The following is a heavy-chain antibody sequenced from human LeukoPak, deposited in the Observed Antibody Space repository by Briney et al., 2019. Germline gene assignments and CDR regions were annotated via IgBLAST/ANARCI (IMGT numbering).Heavy chain of an antibody. J-gene: IGHJ4*02. D-gene: IGHD3-3*01. CDR2: ISGSGGST. CDR1: GFTFSSYA. CDR3: AKDKDFWNGYYNYYFDY. V-gene: IGHV3-23*01. Sequence: GGSLRLSCAASGFTFSSYAMSWVRQAPGKGLEWVSAISGSGGSTYYADSVKGRFTISRDNSKNTLYLQMNSLRAEDTAVYYCAKDKDFWNGYYNYYFDYWGQGTLVTVSS.